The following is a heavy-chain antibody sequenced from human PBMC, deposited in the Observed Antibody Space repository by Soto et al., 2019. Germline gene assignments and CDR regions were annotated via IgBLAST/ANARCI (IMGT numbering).Heavy chain of an antibody. J-gene: IGHJ5*02. CDR2: IYYSGST. Sequence: LSETLSLTCTVSGGSIISSSYYWGLIRQPPGKGLEWIGSIYYSGSTYYNPSLKIRVTISVDTSKNQFSLKLSSVAAADTAVYYCARHQSHSSSYVDPWGQGTLVTVSS. CDR3: ARHQSHSSSYVDP. CDR1: GGSIISSSYY. D-gene: IGHD6-13*01. V-gene: IGHV4-39*01.